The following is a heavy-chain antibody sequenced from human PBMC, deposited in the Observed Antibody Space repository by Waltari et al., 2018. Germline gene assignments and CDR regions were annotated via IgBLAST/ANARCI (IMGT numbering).Heavy chain of an antibody. J-gene: IGHJ6*02. CDR3: ARDVPLNPDYGMDV. V-gene: IGHV6-1*01. Sequence: SRGREWLGRTYYRSKWDNNYAISVKRRITINPDTSKNQFSLQLNSVTPEDTAVYYCARDVPLNPDYGMDVWGQGTTVTVSS. CDR2: TYYRSKWDN.